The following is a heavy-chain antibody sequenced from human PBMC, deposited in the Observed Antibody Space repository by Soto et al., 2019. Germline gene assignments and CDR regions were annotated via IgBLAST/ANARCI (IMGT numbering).Heavy chain of an antibody. V-gene: IGHV3-23*01. CDR1: GFPFSIYV. CDR3: AQVEGTARNAFDV. CDR2: VSGSGTTT. D-gene: IGHD6-6*01. J-gene: IGHJ3*01. Sequence: DVHLLESGGGLVQPGGSLRLSCAASGFPFSIYVMTWVRQAPGKGLEWVSAVSGSGTTTYYADSVKGRFSISRDNSKNTLYLQMNNLRVDDTAVYYCAQVEGTARNAFDVWGHGTMVTVSS.